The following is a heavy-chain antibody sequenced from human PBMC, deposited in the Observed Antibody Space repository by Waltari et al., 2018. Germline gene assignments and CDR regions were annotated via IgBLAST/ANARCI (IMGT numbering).Heavy chain of an antibody. CDR3: SAGTVY. Sequence: EVQLVESGGGLVQPGGSLRLSCAASGFTFTSYWMHWVRQAPGKGLVWLSLITSDGSTTSYGDSVKCRFTISRDNAKNTLYLQMNSLRAEDTAVYYCSAGTVYWGQGILVTVSS. CDR2: ITSDGSTT. V-gene: IGHV3-74*01. D-gene: IGHD1-26*01. CDR1: GFTFTSYW. J-gene: IGHJ4*02.